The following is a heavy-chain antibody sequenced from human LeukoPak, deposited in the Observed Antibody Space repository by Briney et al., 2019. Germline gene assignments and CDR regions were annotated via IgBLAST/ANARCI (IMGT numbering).Heavy chain of an antibody. Sequence: PRGSLRLSCPPSGCTFVEYGMSWVRPPPGRGREWVAGINWKGGRTDYAHSVKGRFTISRDNAKTTLYLQMNSLRAEDTAVYYCAKGAYYDLWGQGTLVTVSS. CDR1: GCTFVEYG. CDR3: AKGAYYDL. CDR2: INWKGGRT. V-gene: IGHV3-20*04. J-gene: IGHJ4*02. D-gene: IGHD3-22*01.